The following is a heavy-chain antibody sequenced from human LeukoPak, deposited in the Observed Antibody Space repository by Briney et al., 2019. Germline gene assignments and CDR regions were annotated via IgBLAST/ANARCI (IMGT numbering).Heavy chain of an antibody. CDR1: VGTFSSYA. V-gene: IGHV1-69*01. CDR2: IIPIFGTA. Sequence: GASVKVPFKASVGTFSSYAISWARQAPGQGLEWMGGIIPIFGTANYAQKFQGRVTITADESTSTAYMELSSLRSEDTAVYYCARDGDSSSWYFSWGQGTLVTVSS. D-gene: IGHD6-13*01. J-gene: IGHJ4*02. CDR3: ARDGDSSSWYFS.